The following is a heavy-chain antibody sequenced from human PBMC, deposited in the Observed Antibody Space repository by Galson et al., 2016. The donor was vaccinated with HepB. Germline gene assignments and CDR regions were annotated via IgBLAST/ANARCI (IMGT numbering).Heavy chain of an antibody. CDR1: GYRFTNYW. J-gene: IGHJ4*02. Sequence: QSGAEVKKPGESLQISCKASGYRFTNYWIAWVRQMPGKGLEWMGIIYPGDSDTRYSPSFQGQVTISADTSIRTAYLQWSSLKASDTAMYYCARHALDYYDFWGAFYTGWPDYWGQGTLVTGSS. CDR2: IYPGDSDT. D-gene: IGHD3-3*01. V-gene: IGHV5-51*01. CDR3: ARHALDYYDFWGAFYTGWPDY.